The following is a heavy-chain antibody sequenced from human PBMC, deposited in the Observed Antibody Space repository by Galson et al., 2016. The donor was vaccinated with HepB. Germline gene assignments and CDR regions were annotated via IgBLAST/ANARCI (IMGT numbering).Heavy chain of an antibody. CDR3: ARDPSRLDY. V-gene: IGHV3-11*01. J-gene: IGHJ4*02. Sequence: SLRLSCAASGFTFSDFYMSWIRQAPGKGLEWVSYISSSGNTIYYAYSVKGRFTISRDNAKNSLYLEMNSLRADDTAVYYCARDPSRLDYWGQGTLVPVSS. CDR1: GFTFSDFY. CDR2: ISSSGNTI. D-gene: IGHD6-6*01.